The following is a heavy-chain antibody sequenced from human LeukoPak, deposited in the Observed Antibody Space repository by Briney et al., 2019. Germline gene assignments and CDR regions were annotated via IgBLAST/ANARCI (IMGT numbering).Heavy chain of an antibody. Sequence: SVKVSCKASGGTFSSYTISWVRQAPGQGLEWMGGIIPIFGTANYAQKFQGRVTITADESTSTAYMELSSLRSEDTAVYYCARGERWLQLRSHFDYWGQGTLVTVSS. V-gene: IGHV1-69*13. D-gene: IGHD5-24*01. J-gene: IGHJ4*02. CDR3: ARGERWLQLRSHFDY. CDR1: GGTFSSYT. CDR2: IIPIFGTA.